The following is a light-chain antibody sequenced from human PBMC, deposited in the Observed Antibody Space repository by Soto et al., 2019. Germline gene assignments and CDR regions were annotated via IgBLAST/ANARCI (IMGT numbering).Light chain of an antibody. CDR2: ENN. CDR1: SSNIGAGYE. Sequence: QPVLTQPPSVSEAPGQRVTISCTGSSSNIGAGYEAHWYQQVPGTAPKLLIYENNNRPSGVPDRFSGSKSGTSASLAITGLPAADEAEYYRPSYASSLSGYVFGTGTKLTVL. CDR3: PSYASSLSGYV. V-gene: IGLV1-40*01. J-gene: IGLJ1*01.